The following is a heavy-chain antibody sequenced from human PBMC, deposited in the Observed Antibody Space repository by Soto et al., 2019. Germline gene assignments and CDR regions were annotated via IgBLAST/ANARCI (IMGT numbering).Heavy chain of an antibody. Sequence: PSETLSLTCAVPGGSISSSNWWSWVRQPPGKGLEWIGEIYHSGSTNYNPSLKSRVTISVDKSKNQFSLKLSSVTAADTAVYYCARDRNGIAAAGTGVRYYGMDVWGQGXTVTVSS. J-gene: IGHJ6*02. CDR3: ARDRNGIAAAGTGVRYYGMDV. CDR2: IYHSGST. V-gene: IGHV4-4*02. D-gene: IGHD6-13*01. CDR1: GGSISSSNW.